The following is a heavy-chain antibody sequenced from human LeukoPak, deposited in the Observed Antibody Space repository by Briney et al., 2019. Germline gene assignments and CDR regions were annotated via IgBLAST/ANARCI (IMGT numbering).Heavy chain of an antibody. CDR2: IWYDGTNK. Sequence: GGSLRLSCTASGFTFSSYGMHWVRQAPGKGLEWVAVIWYDGTNKNYAESVKGRFTISRDNAMNTLYLQVNGLRAEDTAVYYCARDRETGDYDLLTGSPSVDYWGQGTLVTVSS. CDR3: ARDRETGDYDLLTGSPSVDY. J-gene: IGHJ4*02. V-gene: IGHV3-33*01. CDR1: GFTFSSYG. D-gene: IGHD3-9*01.